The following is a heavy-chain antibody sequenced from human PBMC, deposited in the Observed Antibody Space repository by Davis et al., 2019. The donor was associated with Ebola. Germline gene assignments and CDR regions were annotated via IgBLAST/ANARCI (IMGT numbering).Heavy chain of an antibody. Sequence: GESLKISCPDSVITFSSYAMTWVRQAPGKGLEWVSAISGSGGSTYYADSVKGRFTISRDNSKKTLYLQMNSLRAEDTAVYYCAKSLRFLEWLFDYWGQGTLVTVSS. CDR1: VITFSSYA. CDR2: ISGSGGST. V-gene: IGHV3-23*01. D-gene: IGHD3-3*01. J-gene: IGHJ4*02. CDR3: AKSLRFLEWLFDY.